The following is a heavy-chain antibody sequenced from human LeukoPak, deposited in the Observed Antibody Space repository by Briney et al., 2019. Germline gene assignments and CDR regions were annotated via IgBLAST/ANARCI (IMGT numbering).Heavy chain of an antibody. CDR3: ARHSSGDYPTFNY. Sequence: SETLSLTCTVSGDSISDYYWSWIRQPPGKGLEWTGYIYGSGSTKYSPSLRGRVTMSVDTTKKQLSLKVRSVTAADTAVYYCARHSSGDYPTFNYWGQGTLVSVSS. J-gene: IGHJ4*02. CDR1: GDSISDYY. V-gene: IGHV4-59*08. CDR2: IYGSGST. D-gene: IGHD6-25*01.